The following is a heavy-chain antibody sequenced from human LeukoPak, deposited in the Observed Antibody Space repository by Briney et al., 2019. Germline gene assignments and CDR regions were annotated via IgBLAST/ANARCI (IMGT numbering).Heavy chain of an antibody. V-gene: IGHV3-23*01. D-gene: IGHD6-13*01. CDR3: AKDRVYSSSYFDY. CDR2: ISGSGGST. CDR1: GFTFSSFG. Sequence: GGTLRLSCAASGFTFSSFGMSWVRQAPGKGLEWVSAISGSGGSTYYADSVKGRFTISRDNSKNTLYLQMNSLRAEDTAVYYCAKDRVYSSSYFDYWGQGTLVTVSS. J-gene: IGHJ4*02.